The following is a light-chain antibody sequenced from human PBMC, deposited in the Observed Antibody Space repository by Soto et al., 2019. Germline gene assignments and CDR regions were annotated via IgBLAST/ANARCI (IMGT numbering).Light chain of an antibody. V-gene: IGLV7-46*01. CDR2: DTS. CDR1: PGAVTSGHY. J-gene: IGLJ2*01. Sequence: QAVVTQEPSLTVSPGGTVTLTCGSSPGAVTSGHYPYWFQQKPGQAPRTLIYDTSNKHSWTPARFSGSLLGGKATLTLSGAQPEDEADYYCLLSYRGAGEVFGGGTKLTVL. CDR3: LLSYRGAGEV.